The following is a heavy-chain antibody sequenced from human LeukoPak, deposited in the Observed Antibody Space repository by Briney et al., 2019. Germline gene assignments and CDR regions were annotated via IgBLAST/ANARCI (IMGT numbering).Heavy chain of an antibody. CDR1: GFTFSSYW. J-gene: IGHJ4*02. CDR2: INSDGSST. Sequence: GGSLRLSCAASGFTFSSYWMHWVRQAQGKGLVWVSRINSDGSSTNYADSVKGRFTISRDNAKNTLFLQMNSLRAEDTAVYYCAMGPYYYDSSGYYYWGQGTLVTVSS. D-gene: IGHD3-22*01. CDR3: AMGPYYYDSSGYYY. V-gene: IGHV3-74*01.